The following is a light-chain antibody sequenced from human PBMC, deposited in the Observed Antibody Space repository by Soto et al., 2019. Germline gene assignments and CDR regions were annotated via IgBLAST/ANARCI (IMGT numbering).Light chain of an antibody. V-gene: IGLV2-14*01. CDR3: SSYTSSSTPYV. CDR2: DVT. CDR1: SRDIGAYDY. J-gene: IGLJ1*01. Sequence: QSALTQPASVSGSPGQSITISCTGSSRDIGAYDYVSWYQQRPVKAPKLMIFDVTTRPSGVSDRFSGSKSGNTASLTISGLQTEDEADYYCSSYTSSSTPYVFGTGTKLTVL.